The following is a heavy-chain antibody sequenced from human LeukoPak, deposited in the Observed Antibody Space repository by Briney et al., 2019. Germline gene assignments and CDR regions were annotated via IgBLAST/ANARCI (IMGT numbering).Heavy chain of an antibody. D-gene: IGHD5-18*01. CDR3: ARARPPTGTAMAYYFDY. CDR1: GGSFSGYY. CDR2: INHSGST. V-gene: IGHV4-34*01. Sequence: PSETLSLTCAVYGGSFSGYYWSWIRQPPGKGLEWIGEINHSGSTNYNPSLKSRVTISVDTSKNQFSLKLSSVTAADTAVYYCARARPPTGTAMAYYFDYWGQGTLVTVSS. J-gene: IGHJ4*02.